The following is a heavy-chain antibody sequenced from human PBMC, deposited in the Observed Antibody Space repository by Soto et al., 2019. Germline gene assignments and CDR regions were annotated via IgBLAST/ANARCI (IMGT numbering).Heavy chain of an antibody. CDR1: GGSFSGYY. D-gene: IGHD2-15*01. CDR2: INHSGST. V-gene: IGHV4-34*01. Sequence: SETLSLTCAVYGGSFSGYYWSWIRQPPGKGLEWIGEINHSGSTNYNPSLKSRVTISVDTSKNQFSLKLSSVTAADTAVYYCASSGYCSGGSCPRNPYYFDYWGQGTLVTVSS. CDR3: ASSGYCSGGSCPRNPYYFDY. J-gene: IGHJ4*02.